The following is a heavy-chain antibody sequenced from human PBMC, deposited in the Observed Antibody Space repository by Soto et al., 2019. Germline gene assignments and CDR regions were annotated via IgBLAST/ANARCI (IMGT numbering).Heavy chain of an antibody. Sequence: ASVKVSCKASGYTFTGYYMHWVRQAPGQGLEWMGWINPNSGGTNYAQKFQGWVTMTRDTSISTAYMELSRLRSDDTAVYYCGRDLSPFSVKPGDYYSGMDVWGQGTRVPVSS. D-gene: IGHD3-16*01. V-gene: IGHV1-2*04. CDR3: GRDLSPFSVKPGDYYSGMDV. CDR1: GYTFTGYY. CDR2: INPNSGGT. J-gene: IGHJ6*02.